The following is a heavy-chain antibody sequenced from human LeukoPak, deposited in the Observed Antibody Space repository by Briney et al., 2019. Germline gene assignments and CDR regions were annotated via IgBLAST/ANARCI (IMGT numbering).Heavy chain of an antibody. Sequence: PSETLSLTCTVSGDSISSGDYYWTWIRQPAGKGLERVGRIYTSGSTNYNPSLKSRVTISVDTSKNQFSLKLSSVTAADTAVYYCARLFRGPTSVAGTHVDYWGQGTLVTVSS. J-gene: IGHJ4*02. V-gene: IGHV4-61*02. CDR1: GDSISSGDYY. CDR3: ARLFRGPTSVAGTHVDY. CDR2: IYTSGST. D-gene: IGHD6-19*01.